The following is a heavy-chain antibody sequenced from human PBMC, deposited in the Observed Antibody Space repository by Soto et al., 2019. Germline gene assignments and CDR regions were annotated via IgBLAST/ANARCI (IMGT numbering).Heavy chain of an antibody. V-gene: IGHV6-1*01. Sequence: SQTLSLTCAICGDSVSNNGATWNWIRQSPSRGLEWLGRAYYRSRWQYDYATSVRSRITINPDTSKNQFSLQLSSVTPEDTAVYYCARDTPDVNSDLDSWGQGSLVTVSS. CDR2: AYYRSRWQY. D-gene: IGHD2-21*02. CDR3: ARDTPDVNSDLDS. CDR1: GDSVSNNGAT. J-gene: IGHJ4*02.